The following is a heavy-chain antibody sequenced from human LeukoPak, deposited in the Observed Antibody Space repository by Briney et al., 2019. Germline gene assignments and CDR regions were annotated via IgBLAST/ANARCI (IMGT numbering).Heavy chain of an antibody. CDR3: ARAGAVVDNWFDP. J-gene: IGHJ5*02. CDR1: GGSISSSNFY. CDR2: INHSGST. V-gene: IGHV4-39*07. D-gene: IGHD2-15*01. Sequence: PSETLSLTCTVSGGSISSSNFYWGWIRQPPGKGLEWIGEINHSGSTNYNPSLKSRVTISVDTSKNQFSLKLSSVTAADTAVYYCARAGAVVDNWFDPWGQGTLVTVSS.